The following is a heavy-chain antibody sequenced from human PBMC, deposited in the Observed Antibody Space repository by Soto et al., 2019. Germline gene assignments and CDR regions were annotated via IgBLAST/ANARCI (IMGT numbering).Heavy chain of an antibody. D-gene: IGHD6-13*01. CDR1: GFTFSSYW. V-gene: IGHV3-74*01. CDR3: ALHPGTTAAAGYYFDY. Sequence: GGSLRLSCAASGFTFSSYWMHWVRQAPGKGLVWVSRINSDGSSTSYADSVKGRFTISRDNAKNTLYLQMNSLRAEDTAVYYCALHPGTTAAAGYYFDYWGQGTLVTVSS. CDR2: INSDGSST. J-gene: IGHJ4*02.